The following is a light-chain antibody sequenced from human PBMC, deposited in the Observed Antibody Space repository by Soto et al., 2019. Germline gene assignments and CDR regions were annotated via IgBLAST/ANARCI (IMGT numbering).Light chain of an antibody. V-gene: IGLV3-21*02. CDR2: DDS. J-gene: IGLJ1*01. Sequence: SYELTQTSSVSVATGQTARISCGGNNIGGKSVHWYQQKPGQAPVVVVYDDSDRPSGIPERFSGSNSGNTATLTISRVEAGDEADYHCQVWDDNSDHHVFGTGTKVTVL. CDR3: QVWDDNSDHHV. CDR1: NIGGKS.